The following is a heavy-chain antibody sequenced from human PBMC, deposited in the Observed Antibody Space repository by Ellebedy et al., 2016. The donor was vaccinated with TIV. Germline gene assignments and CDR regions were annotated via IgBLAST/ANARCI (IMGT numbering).Heavy chain of an antibody. D-gene: IGHD6-19*01. Sequence: GESLKISCAASGFILSNSAMFWVRQAPGKGLEWVANINQDGSEKYYVDSVKGRFTISRDNAKNSLYLQMDNLRADDTATYYCMGGSGWLSDCWGQGTLVTVSS. CDR1: GFILSNSA. J-gene: IGHJ4*02. CDR2: INQDGSEK. V-gene: IGHV3-7*01. CDR3: MGGSGWLSDC.